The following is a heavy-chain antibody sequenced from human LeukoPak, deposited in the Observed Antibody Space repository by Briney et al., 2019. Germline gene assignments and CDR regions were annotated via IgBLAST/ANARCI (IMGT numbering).Heavy chain of an antibody. CDR2: ISRSGSPI. CDR3: AKEFCSGGSCNLDY. D-gene: IGHD2-15*01. V-gene: IGHV3-48*03. Sequence: PGGSLRLSCAASGFTFSSYEMNWVRQAPGKGLEWVSYISRSGSPIYYADSVKGRFTISRDNAKNSLYLQMNSLRAEDTAVYYCAKEFCSGGSCNLDYWGQGTLVTVSS. CDR1: GFTFSSYE. J-gene: IGHJ4*02.